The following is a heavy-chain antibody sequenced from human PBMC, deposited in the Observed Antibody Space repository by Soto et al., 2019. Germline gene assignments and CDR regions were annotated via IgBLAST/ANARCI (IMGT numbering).Heavy chain of an antibody. CDR2: ITYDGSFQ. CDR3: AKDRVGGTFYTPLAF. J-gene: IGHJ4*02. V-gene: IGHV3-30*18. CDR1: GFNFDNYG. Sequence: HPGGSLRLSCQASGFNFDNYGMHWVRQAPGKGLEWVAVITYDGSFQYYADSVKGRFTISRDNSKNTLSLHLNTLKPEDTAVYHCAKDRVGGTFYTPLAFWGQGTRVTVSS. D-gene: IGHD1-7*01.